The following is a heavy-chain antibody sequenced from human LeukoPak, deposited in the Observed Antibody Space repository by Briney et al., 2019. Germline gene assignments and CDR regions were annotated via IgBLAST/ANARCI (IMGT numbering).Heavy chain of an antibody. J-gene: IGHJ4*02. CDR2: IYYSGST. CDR3: ARERSQSSGWIDY. V-gene: IGHV4-59*01. D-gene: IGHD6-19*01. Sequence: SETLSLTCTVSGGSISSYYWSWIRQPPGKGLEWIGYIYYSGSTNYNPSLRSRVTISVDTSKNQFSLKLSSVTAADTAVYYCARERSQSSGWIDYWGQGTLVTVSS. CDR1: GGSISSYY.